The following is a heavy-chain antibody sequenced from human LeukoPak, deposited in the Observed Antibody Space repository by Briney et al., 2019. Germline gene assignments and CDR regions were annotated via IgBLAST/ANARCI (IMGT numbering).Heavy chain of an antibody. D-gene: IGHD3-9*01. CDR2: TYYRSKWYN. CDR3: ARDRVRKGLRYFALGGFDY. Sequence: PSQTLSLTCAISGDSVSSNSAAWNWIRQSPSRGLEWLGRTYYRSKWYNDYAVSVKSRITINPDTSKNQFSLQLNSVTPEDTAVYYCARDRVRKGLRYFALGGFDYWGQGTLVTISS. CDR1: GDSVSSNSAA. V-gene: IGHV6-1*01. J-gene: IGHJ4*02.